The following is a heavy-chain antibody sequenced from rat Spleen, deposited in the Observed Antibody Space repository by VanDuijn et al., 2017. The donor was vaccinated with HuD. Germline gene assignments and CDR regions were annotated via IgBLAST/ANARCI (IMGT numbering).Heavy chain of an antibody. Sequence: EVQLVESGGGLVQPGRSLKVSCEVSGFTFSNAGMHWIRQAPTKGLEWVASISPSGKSTYYRDSVKGRFTISRDNAKNTQYLQMDSLRSEDTATYYCARHSQADSGFPFDYWGQGVMVTVSS. CDR2: ISPSGKST. V-gene: IGHV5-19*01. CDR3: ARHSQADSGFPFDY. J-gene: IGHJ2*01. D-gene: IGHD4-4*01. CDR1: GFTFSNAG.